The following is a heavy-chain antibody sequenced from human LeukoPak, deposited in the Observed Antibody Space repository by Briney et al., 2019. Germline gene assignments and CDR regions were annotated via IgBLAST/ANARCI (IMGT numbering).Heavy chain of an antibody. J-gene: IGHJ4*02. V-gene: IGHV4-59*01. Sequence: PSETLSLTCTVSGGSISSYYWSWLRQPPGKGLEWIGYIYYSGSTNYNPSLKSRVTISVDTSKNQFSLKLSSVTAADTAVYYCASSFYSSGWYVVDYWGQGTLVTVSS. CDR2: IYYSGST. CDR1: GGSISSYY. CDR3: ASSFYSSGWYVVDY. D-gene: IGHD6-19*01.